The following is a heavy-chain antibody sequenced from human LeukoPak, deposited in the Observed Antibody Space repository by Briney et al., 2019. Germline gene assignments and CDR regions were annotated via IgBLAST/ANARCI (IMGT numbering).Heavy chain of an antibody. CDR1: GGSISSYY. CDR3: ARGSPRDDYMDV. Sequence: SQTLSLTCTVSGGSISSYYWSWIRQPPGKGLEWIGYTYYSGSTNYNPSLKSRVTISVDTSKNQFSLKLSSVTAADTAVYYCARGSPRDDYMDVWGKGTTVTVSS. V-gene: IGHV4-59*01. J-gene: IGHJ6*03. CDR2: TYYSGST.